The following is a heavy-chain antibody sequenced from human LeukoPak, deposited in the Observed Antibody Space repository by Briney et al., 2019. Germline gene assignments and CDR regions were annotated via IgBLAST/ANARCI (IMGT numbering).Heavy chain of an antibody. CDR1: GFTFSNAW. D-gene: IGHD3-9*01. CDR3: ARLHYDVLTGPFDY. V-gene: IGHV3-66*04. J-gene: IGHJ4*02. CDR2: IYSGGST. Sequence: GGSLRLSCAASGFTFSNAWMSWVRQAPGKGLEWVSVIYSGGSTYYADSVKGRFTISRDNSKNTLYLQMNSLRAEDTAVYYRARLHYDVLTGPFDYWGQGTLVTVSS.